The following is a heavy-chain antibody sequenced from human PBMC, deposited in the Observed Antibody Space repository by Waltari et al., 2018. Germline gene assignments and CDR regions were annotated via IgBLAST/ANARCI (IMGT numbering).Heavy chain of an antibody. V-gene: IGHV3-53*01. D-gene: IGHD4-17*01. Sequence: EVQLVESGGGLIQPGGSLRLSCAASGFTVSNNYMSWVRQAPGKGLEWVSVIYSGGSTYYADSVKGRFTISRDNSKNTLYLQMNSLRAEDTAVYYCARATTVTTRSLRYYFDYWGQGTLVTVSS. CDR2: IYSGGST. CDR3: ARATTVTTRSLRYYFDY. J-gene: IGHJ4*02. CDR1: GFTVSNNY.